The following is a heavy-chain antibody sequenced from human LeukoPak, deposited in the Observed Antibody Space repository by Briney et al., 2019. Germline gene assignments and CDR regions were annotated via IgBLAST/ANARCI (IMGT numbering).Heavy chain of an antibody. CDR1: GYTFTSYD. CDR3: ARAPPLYSSSWSGDYYYYMDV. D-gene: IGHD6-13*01. J-gene: IGHJ6*03. V-gene: IGHV1-8*03. CDR2: MNPNSGNT. Sequence: ASVKVSCKASGYTFTSYDINWVRQATGQGLEWMGWMNPNSGNTGYAQKFQGRVTITRNTSISTAYMELSSLRSEDTAVYYCARAPPLYSSSWSGDYYYYMDVWGKGTTVTVSS.